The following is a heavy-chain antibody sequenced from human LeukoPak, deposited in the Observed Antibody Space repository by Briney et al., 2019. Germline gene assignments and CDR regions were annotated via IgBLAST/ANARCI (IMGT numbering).Heavy chain of an antibody. Sequence: GGSLRLSCAASGFTFSSYGMHWVRQAPGKGLEWVAFIRYDGSNKYYADSVKGRFTISRDNSKNTLYLQMNSLRAEDTAVYYCAKDGDYYGSGSPTPDYWGQGTLVTVSS. D-gene: IGHD3-10*01. J-gene: IGHJ4*02. CDR3: AKDGDYYGSGSPTPDY. CDR1: GFTFSSYG. V-gene: IGHV3-30*02. CDR2: IRYDGSNK.